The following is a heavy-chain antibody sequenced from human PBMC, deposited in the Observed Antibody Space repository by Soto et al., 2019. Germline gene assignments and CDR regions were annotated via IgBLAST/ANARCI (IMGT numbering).Heavy chain of an antibody. CDR2: IYYSGST. D-gene: IGHD4-17*01. V-gene: IGHV4-59*12. Sequence: SETLSLTCTVSGGSISSYYWSWIRQPPGKGLEWIGYIYYSGSTNYNPSPKSRVTISVDRSKNQFSLKLSSVTAADTAVYYCARSMTTVTTNDYWGQGSLVTVSS. CDR3: ARSMTTVTTNDY. J-gene: IGHJ4*02. CDR1: GGSISSYY.